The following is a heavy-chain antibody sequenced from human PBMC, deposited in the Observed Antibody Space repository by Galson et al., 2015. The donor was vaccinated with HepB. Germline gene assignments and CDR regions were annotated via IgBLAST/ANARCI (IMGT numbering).Heavy chain of an antibody. D-gene: IGHD3-16*01. Sequence: SLRLSCAASGFTFSSYAMSWVRQAPGKGPEWVSAISGSGGSTYYADSVKGRFTISRDNSKNTLYLQMNSLRAEDTAVYYCAKSGGIMITFGGVTLGDYWGQGTLVTVSS. CDR1: GFTFSSYA. CDR2: ISGSGGST. J-gene: IGHJ4*02. CDR3: AKSGGIMITFGGVTLGDY. V-gene: IGHV3-23*01.